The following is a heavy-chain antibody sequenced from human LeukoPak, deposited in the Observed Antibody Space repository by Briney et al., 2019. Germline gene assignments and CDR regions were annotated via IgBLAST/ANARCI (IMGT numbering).Heavy chain of an antibody. Sequence: SETLSLTCAVYGGSFSGYYWSWIRQPPGKGLEWIGEINHSGSTNYNPSLKSRVTISVDTSKNQFSLELSSVTAADTAVYYCAGSSLRYYYYGMDVWGKGTTVTVSS. J-gene: IGHJ6*04. CDR2: INHSGST. CDR3: AGSSLRYYYYGMDV. CDR1: GGSFSGYY. V-gene: IGHV4-34*01. D-gene: IGHD6-13*01.